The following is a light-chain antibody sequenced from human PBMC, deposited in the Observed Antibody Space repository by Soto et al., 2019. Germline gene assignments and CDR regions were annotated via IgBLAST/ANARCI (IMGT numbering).Light chain of an antibody. Sequence: QAVLTQPASVSGSPGQPITISCTGTSSDVGGYNYVSWYQQYPGKAPKLMIYEVSHRPSGVSDRFSGSKSGNTASLTISGLQAEDEADYYCSSYTTSSTWVFGGGTKVTVL. CDR1: SSDVGGYNY. V-gene: IGLV2-14*01. J-gene: IGLJ3*02. CDR3: SSYTTSSTWV. CDR2: EVS.